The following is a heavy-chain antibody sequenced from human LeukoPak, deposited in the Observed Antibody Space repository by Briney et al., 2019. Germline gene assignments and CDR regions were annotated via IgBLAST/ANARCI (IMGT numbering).Heavy chain of an antibody. Sequence: GGSLRLSCAASGFTLSSFSMHWVRQSPGRGLEYVSAINYNGGPTYYADSVKGRFTISRDNSKNTLYLQMASLRDEDMGVYYCARAGPATAFDYWGQGTQVTVSS. V-gene: IGHV3-64*02. CDR1: GFTLSSFS. CDR3: ARAGPATAFDY. J-gene: IGHJ4*02. CDR2: INYNGGPT.